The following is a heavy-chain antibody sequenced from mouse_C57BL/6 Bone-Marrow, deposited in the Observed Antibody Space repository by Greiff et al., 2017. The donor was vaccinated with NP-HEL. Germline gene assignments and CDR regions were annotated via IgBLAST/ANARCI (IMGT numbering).Heavy chain of an antibody. Sequence: EVKLVESGGDLVKPGGSLKLSCAASGFTFSSYGLSWVRQTPDKRLEWVATISSGGSYTSYPASVKGRFTISRDNAKDTRYLQMSSLKSEDTAMYYCARHGTTVEERAMDYWGQGTSVTVSS. D-gene: IGHD1-1*01. CDR1: GFTFSSYG. CDR3: ARHGTTVEERAMDY. J-gene: IGHJ4*01. CDR2: ISSGGSYT. V-gene: IGHV5-6*01.